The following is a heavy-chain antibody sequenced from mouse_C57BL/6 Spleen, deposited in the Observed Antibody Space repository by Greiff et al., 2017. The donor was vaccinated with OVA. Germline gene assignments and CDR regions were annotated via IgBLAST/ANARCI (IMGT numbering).Heavy chain of an antibody. CDR1: GYSITSGYD. Sequence: EVQLVESGPGMVKPSQSLSLTCTVTGYSITSGYDWHWIRHLPGNKLEWMGYISYSGSTNYNPSLKSRISITHDTSKNHFFLKLNSVTTEDTATYYCARESSGSLDYWGQGTTLTVSS. CDR2: ISYSGST. CDR3: ARESSGSLDY. V-gene: IGHV3-1*01. J-gene: IGHJ2*01. D-gene: IGHD3-2*02.